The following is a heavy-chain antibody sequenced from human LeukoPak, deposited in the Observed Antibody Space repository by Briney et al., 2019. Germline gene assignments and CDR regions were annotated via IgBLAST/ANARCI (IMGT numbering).Heavy chain of an antibody. Sequence: ASVKVSCKASGYTFTSYDINWVRQATGQGLEWMGWMNLNSGNTGYAQKFQDRVTITADKSTRTAYMELDSLRSEDTAIYYCASGTDSSSWLGYSNYWGQGTLVTVSS. CDR2: MNLNSGNT. J-gene: IGHJ4*02. D-gene: IGHD6-13*01. CDR1: GYTFTSYD. CDR3: ASGTDSSSWLGYSNY. V-gene: IGHV1-8*03.